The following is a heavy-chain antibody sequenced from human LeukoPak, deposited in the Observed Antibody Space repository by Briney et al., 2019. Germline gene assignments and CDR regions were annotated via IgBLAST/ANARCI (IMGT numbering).Heavy chain of an antibody. J-gene: IGHJ6*02. CDR1: GFTFSSYA. V-gene: IGHV3-30-3*01. D-gene: IGHD2-2*01. CDR3: ARERSIGPTCSRGLDV. Sequence: GGSLRLSCAASGFTFSSYAMHWVRRAPGKGLEWVAVILYDGSNKYYADSVKGRFTISRDNSNNTLYLQMKSLRAEDTAIFCCARERSIGPTCSRGLDVWGQGTTVTVSS. CDR2: ILYDGSNK.